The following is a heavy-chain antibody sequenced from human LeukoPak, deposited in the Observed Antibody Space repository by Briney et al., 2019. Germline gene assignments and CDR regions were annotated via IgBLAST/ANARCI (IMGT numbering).Heavy chain of an antibody. D-gene: IGHD6-13*01. Sequence: EGSLRLSCAASGFTFSSYSMNWVRQAPGKGLEWVSYISSSSSTIYYADSVKGRFTISRDNAKNSLYLQMNSLRAEDTAVYYCARVRGEGSSWWGDYWGQGTLVTVSS. J-gene: IGHJ4*02. V-gene: IGHV3-48*04. CDR3: ARVRGEGSSWWGDY. CDR1: GFTFSSYS. CDR2: ISSSSSTI.